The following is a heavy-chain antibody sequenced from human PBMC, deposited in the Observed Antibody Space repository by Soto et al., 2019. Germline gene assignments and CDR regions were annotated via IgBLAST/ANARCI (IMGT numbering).Heavy chain of an antibody. J-gene: IGHJ4*02. D-gene: IGHD6-13*01. CDR1: GGSISSYY. V-gene: IGHV4-59*01. Sequence: QVQLQESGPGLVKPSETLSLTCTVSGGSISSYYWSWIRQPPGKGLEWIGYIYYSGSTNYNPSLTSRVTISVDTSKNQFSLKLGSVTAADTAVYYCAREGEQLVLDYWGQGTLVTVSS. CDR3: AREGEQLVLDY. CDR2: IYYSGST.